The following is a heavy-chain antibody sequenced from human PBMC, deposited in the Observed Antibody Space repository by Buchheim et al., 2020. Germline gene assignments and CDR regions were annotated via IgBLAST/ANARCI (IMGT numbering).Heavy chain of an antibody. D-gene: IGHD3-10*01. CDR1: GFTFSSYA. J-gene: IGHJ4*02. Sequence: EVQLLESGGGLVQPGGSLRLSCAASGFTFSSYAMSWVRQAPGKGLEWVSAISGSGGSTYYVDSVKGRFTISRDNSKNTLYLQMNSLRAEDTAVYYCAKDYSRYYYGSGSMPLGYWGQGTL. CDR2: ISGSGGST. V-gene: IGHV3-23*01. CDR3: AKDYSRYYYGSGSMPLGY.